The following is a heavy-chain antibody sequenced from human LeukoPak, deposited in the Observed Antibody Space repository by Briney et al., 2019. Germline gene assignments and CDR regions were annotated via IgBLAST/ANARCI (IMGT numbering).Heavy chain of an antibody. J-gene: IGHJ4*02. CDR3: ARDQYFWSGFDY. D-gene: IGHD3-3*01. Sequence: GGSLRLSCVASGFTFGDNYMSWIRRAPGKGLECLSYISGSGTTIYYADSVKGRFTISRDNAKDSLYLQMNSLRAEDTAVYYCARDQYFWSGFDYWGQGTLVTVSS. CDR2: ISGSGTTI. CDR1: GFTFGDNY. V-gene: IGHV3-11*01.